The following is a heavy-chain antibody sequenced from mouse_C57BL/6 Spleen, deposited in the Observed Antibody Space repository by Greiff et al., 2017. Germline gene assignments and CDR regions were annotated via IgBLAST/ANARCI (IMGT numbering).Heavy chain of an antibody. D-gene: IGHD1-1*01. V-gene: IGHV1-59*01. J-gene: IGHJ2*01. CDR2: IDPSDSYT. CDR3: ARWATVFDY. CDR1: GYTFTSYW. Sequence: QVQLQQPGAELVRPGTSVKLSCKASGYTFTSYWMHWVKQRPGQGLEWIGVIDPSDSYTNYNQKFKGKATLTVDTSSSTAYMQLSSLTSEDSAVYYGARWATVFDYWRQGTTHTVSS.